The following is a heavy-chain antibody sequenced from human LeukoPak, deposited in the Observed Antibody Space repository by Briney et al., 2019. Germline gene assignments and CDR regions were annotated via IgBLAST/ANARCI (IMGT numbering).Heavy chain of an antibody. CDR3: AQDVPFTGGGAILY. CDR2: IKSRPSGGTT. Sequence: PGGSLRLSCAAAGFIFSNYVANSVRQAPGRGLEWVGHIKSRPSGGTTGYAASVKSRFTISRDASKNTLIRQMNSLRAEDTAIYYCAQDVPFTGGGAILYWGKGALVTASS. V-gene: IGHV3-15*05. CDR1: GFIFSNYV. D-gene: IGHD3-16*02. J-gene: IGHJ4*02.